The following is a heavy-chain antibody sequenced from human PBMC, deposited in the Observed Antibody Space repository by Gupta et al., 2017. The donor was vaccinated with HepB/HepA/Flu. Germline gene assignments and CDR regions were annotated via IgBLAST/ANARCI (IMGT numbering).Heavy chain of an antibody. CDR3: ARDRLVTIGTNEFDY. Sequence: QVQLVESGGGVVQPGRSLRLSCAASGFTFSSYGMHWVRQAPGKGLEWVAVIWYDGSNKYYADSVKGRFTISRDNSKNTLYLQMNSLRAEDTAVYYCARDRLVTIGTNEFDYWGQGTLVTVSS. CDR1: GFTFSSYG. V-gene: IGHV3-33*01. CDR2: IWYDGSNK. J-gene: IGHJ4*02. D-gene: IGHD5-12*01.